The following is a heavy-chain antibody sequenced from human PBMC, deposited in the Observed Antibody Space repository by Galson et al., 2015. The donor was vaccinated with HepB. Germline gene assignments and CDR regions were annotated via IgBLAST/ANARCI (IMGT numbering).Heavy chain of an antibody. D-gene: IGHD6-13*01. CDR1: GGSFSGYY. Sequence: SETLSLTCAVYGGSFSGYYWSWIRQPPGKGLEWIGEINHSGSTNYNPSLKSRVTILVDTSKNQFSLKLSSVTAADTAVYYCAAHIAGIAAAGTLGYFDYWGQGTLVTVSS. V-gene: IGHV4-34*01. CDR3: AAHIAGIAAAGTLGYFDY. CDR2: INHSGST. J-gene: IGHJ4*02.